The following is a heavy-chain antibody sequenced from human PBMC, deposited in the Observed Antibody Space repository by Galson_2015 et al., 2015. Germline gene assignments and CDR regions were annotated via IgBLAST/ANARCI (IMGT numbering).Heavy chain of an antibody. D-gene: IGHD5-24*01. CDR3: AREGMATIWAKGDAFDI. CDR2: IKQDGSEK. V-gene: IGHV3-7*01. J-gene: IGHJ3*02. Sequence: SLRLSCAASGFTFSSYWMSWVRQAPGKGLEWVANIKQDGSEKYYVDSVKGRFTISRDNAKNSLYLQMNSLRAEDTAVYYCAREGMATIWAKGDAFDIWGQGTMVTVSS. CDR1: GFTFSSYW.